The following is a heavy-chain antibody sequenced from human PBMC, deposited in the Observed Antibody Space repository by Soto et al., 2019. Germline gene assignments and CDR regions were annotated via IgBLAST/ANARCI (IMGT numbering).Heavy chain of an antibody. D-gene: IGHD3-3*01. J-gene: IGHJ4*02. CDR1: GFTFGSNW. Sequence: GWSLGLSCAATGFTFGSNWMSWVRQAPGKGLEWVANIKRDGSEKYCVDSVKGRFTISRDNAKNTLYLQMNSLRAEDTAVYYCASLEWESTGYADYWGQGTLVTVSS. V-gene: IGHV3-7*03. CDR3: ASLEWESTGYADY. CDR2: IKRDGSEK.